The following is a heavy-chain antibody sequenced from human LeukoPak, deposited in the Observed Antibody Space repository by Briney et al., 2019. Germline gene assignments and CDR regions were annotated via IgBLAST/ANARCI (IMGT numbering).Heavy chain of an antibody. CDR1: GFTFSSSA. V-gene: IGHV3-23*01. D-gene: IGHD3-10*01. CDR3: AKGHYCGSGSLDY. Sequence: GGSPRLSCAASGFTFSSSAMSWVRQAPGKGLEWVSAISNNGGYTYYADSVKGRFTISRDNSKNTLYVQMNSLRAEDTAVYYCAKGHYCGSGSLDYWGQGTLVTVSS. CDR2: ISNNGGYT. J-gene: IGHJ4*02.